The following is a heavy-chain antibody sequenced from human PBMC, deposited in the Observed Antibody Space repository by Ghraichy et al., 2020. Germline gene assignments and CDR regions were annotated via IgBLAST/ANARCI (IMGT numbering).Heavy chain of an antibody. CDR1: GFTFRNYW. D-gene: IGHD6-19*01. V-gene: IGHV3-7*03. CDR3: ATVAWLAFDY. CDR2: IKEDGDEK. J-gene: IGHJ4*02. Sequence: GGSLRLSCAASGFTFRNYWMTWVRQAPGKGLEWVANIKEDGDEKSYVDFVKGRFTISRDNAKNLLYLQMNSLRAEDTAVYYCATVAWLAFDYWGQGALVTVSS.